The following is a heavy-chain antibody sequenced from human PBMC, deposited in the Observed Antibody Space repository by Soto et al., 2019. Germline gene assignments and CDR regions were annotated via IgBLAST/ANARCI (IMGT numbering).Heavy chain of an antibody. CDR1: GYSFTRYG. J-gene: IGHJ6*02. D-gene: IGHD3-16*01. Sequence: QVQLVQSGAEVKNPGASVKVSCKASGYSFTRYGIGWARQAPGQGLEWMGWINAYNGNTNYAQNLQGRLTLTTDTSKTTANMDLRSLRSNDTAIYYCAMVDVYVTPSPQDVWGQGTTVTVSS. CDR3: AMVDVYVTPSPQDV. CDR2: INAYNGNT. V-gene: IGHV1-18*01.